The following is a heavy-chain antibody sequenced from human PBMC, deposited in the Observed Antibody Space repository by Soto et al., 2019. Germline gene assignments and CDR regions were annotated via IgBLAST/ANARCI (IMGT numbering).Heavy chain of an antibody. V-gene: IGHV3-23*01. Sequence: PGGSLRLSCAASVFTFSSYAMSWVRQAPGKGLEWVSAISGSGGSTYYADSVKGRFTISRDNSKNTLYLQMNSLRAEDTAVYYCAKDLFSSYYGSGSDYWGQGTLVTVSS. CDR3: AKDLFSSYYGSGSDY. J-gene: IGHJ4*02. D-gene: IGHD3-10*01. CDR1: VFTFSSYA. CDR2: ISGSGGST.